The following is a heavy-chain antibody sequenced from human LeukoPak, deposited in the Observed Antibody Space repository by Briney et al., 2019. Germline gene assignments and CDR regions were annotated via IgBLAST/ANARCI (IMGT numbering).Heavy chain of an antibody. CDR2: IYNSGST. D-gene: IGHD3-10*01. CDR3: ARDRELGY. J-gene: IGHJ4*02. CDR1: GDSISIYY. Sequence: SETLSLTCSVSGDSISIYYWSWIRQPPGKGLEWIGYIYNSGSTNYDPSLKSRVTISVDASKNQFSLKLTSVTAADTAVYYCARDRELGYWGQGTLVTVSS. V-gene: IGHV4-59*01.